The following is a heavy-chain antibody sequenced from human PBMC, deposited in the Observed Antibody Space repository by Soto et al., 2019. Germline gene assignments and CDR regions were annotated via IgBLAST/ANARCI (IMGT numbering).Heavy chain of an antibody. D-gene: IGHD3-10*01. J-gene: IGHJ4*02. CDR2: IYHSGST. V-gene: IGHV4-4*02. CDR3: ARARLYYYGSGRFDY. Sequence: SETLSLTCAVSGGSISSSNWWSWVRQPPGKGLEWIGEIYHSGSTNYNPSLKSRVTISVDKSKNQFSLKLSSVTAADTAVYYCARARLYYYGSGRFDYWGQGTLVTVSS. CDR1: GGSISSSNW.